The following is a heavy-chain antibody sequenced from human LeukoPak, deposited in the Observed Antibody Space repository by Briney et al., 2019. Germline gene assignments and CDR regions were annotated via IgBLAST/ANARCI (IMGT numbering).Heavy chain of an antibody. D-gene: IGHD3-3*01. Sequence: PGGSLRLSCAASGFTFSSFGMNWVRQAPGKGLEWVSYISSSSSTIYYADSVKGRFTISRDNAKNSLYLQVNSLRAEDTAVYYCARGSRFGVVGRDAFDIWGQGTVVTVSS. CDR2: ISSSSSTI. V-gene: IGHV3-48*04. CDR3: ARGSRFGVVGRDAFDI. CDR1: GFTFSSFG. J-gene: IGHJ3*02.